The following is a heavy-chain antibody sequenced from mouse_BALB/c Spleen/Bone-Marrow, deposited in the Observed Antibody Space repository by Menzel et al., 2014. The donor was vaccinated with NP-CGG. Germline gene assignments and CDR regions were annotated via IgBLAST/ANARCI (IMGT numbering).Heavy chain of an antibody. CDR2: ISSGGSYT. CDR3: ASGDVYFAY. V-gene: IGHV5-9-4*01. J-gene: IGHJ3*01. CDR1: GFTFSSYA. Sequence: EVQVVEESGGGLVKPGGSLKLSCAASGFTFSSYAMSWVRQSPDKRLEWVAEISSGGSYTYYPDTVTGRFTISRDNAKNTLYLEMSSLRSEDTAMYYCASGDVYFAYWGQGTLVTVSA.